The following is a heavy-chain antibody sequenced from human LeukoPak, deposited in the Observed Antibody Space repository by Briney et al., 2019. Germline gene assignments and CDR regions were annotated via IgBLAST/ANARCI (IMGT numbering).Heavy chain of an antibody. CDR2: IKQDGSEK. V-gene: IGHV3-7*01. Sequence: GGSLRLSCAASGFTFSSYWMSWVRQAPGKRLEWVANIKQDGSEKDYVDSVKGRFTISRDNAKNSLYLQMNSLRAEDTAVYYCAELGITMIGGVWGKGTTVTISS. J-gene: IGHJ6*04. CDR3: AELGITMIGGV. D-gene: IGHD3-10*02. CDR1: GFTFSSYW.